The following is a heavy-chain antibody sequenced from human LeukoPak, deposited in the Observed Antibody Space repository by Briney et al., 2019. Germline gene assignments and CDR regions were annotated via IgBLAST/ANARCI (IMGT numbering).Heavy chain of an antibody. CDR2: IYYSGST. J-gene: IGHJ5*02. D-gene: IGHD4-17*01. Sequence: PSETLSLTCTVSGGSISSGGYYWSRIRQHPGKGLEWIGYIYYSGSTYYNPSLKSRVTISVDTSKNQFSLKLSSVTAADTAVYYCARAYDYGDSNWFDPWGQGTLVTVSS. V-gene: IGHV4-31*03. CDR1: GGSISSGGYY. CDR3: ARAYDYGDSNWFDP.